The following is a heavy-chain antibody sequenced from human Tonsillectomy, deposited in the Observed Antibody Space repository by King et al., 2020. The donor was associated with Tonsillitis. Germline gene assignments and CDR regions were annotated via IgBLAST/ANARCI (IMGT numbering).Heavy chain of an antibody. V-gene: IGHV3-33*01. CDR1: GFTLSTFG. D-gene: IGHD2-21*01. J-gene: IGHJ4*02. CDR2: ISYDGSFE. CDR3: GGAALWRYFDF. Sequence: VQLVESGGGVVQPGRSLRLSCVASGFTLSTFGMYWVRQTPGKGLEWVAVISYDGSFESYSDSVKGRFAISRDISKNTLYLQMNRLRPDETAVYYCGGAALWRYFDFWGQGTMVPVSS.